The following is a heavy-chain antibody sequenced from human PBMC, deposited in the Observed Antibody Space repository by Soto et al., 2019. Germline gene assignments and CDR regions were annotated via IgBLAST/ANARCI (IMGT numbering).Heavy chain of an antibody. CDR2: ISGFNGNT. CDR3: ARDRGVAPPVAGNTHYYYYMDV. CDR1: GYSFTNYG. V-gene: IGHV1-18*01. J-gene: IGHJ6*03. D-gene: IGHD6-19*01. Sequence: QDQLVQSGAEVKKPGASVTVSCKASGYSFTNYGITWVRQAPGQGLEWMGWISGFNGNTHYAQKLQGRVTMTTDASTRTAYMELRSVRSDDTAVYYCARDRGVAPPVAGNTHYYYYMDVWGKGTTVTVSS.